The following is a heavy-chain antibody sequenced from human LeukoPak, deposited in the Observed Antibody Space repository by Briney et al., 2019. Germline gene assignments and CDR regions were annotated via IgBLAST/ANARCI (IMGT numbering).Heavy chain of an antibody. CDR2: INHSGST. CDR1: GGSFSGYY. V-gene: IGHV4-34*01. CDR3: ARRGYRTTLDY. Sequence: SETLSLTCAVYGGSFSGYYWSWIPQPPGKGLEWIGEINHSGSTNYNPSLKSRVTISVDTSKNQFSLKLSSVTAADTAVYYCARRGYRTTLDYWGEGTLVTVSS. D-gene: IGHD5-18*01. J-gene: IGHJ4*02.